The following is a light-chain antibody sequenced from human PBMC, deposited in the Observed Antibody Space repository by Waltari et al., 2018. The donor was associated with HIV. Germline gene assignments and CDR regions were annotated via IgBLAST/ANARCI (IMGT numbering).Light chain of an antibody. J-gene: IGLJ2*01. CDR2: EVT. CDR1: SSDVGSYNY. Sequence: QSALTQPPSASGSPGQSVTISCTGTSSDVGSYNYVCWYRQYTGNTPKLMVYEVTKRPSGVPDRFSGSKSGNTASLPVSGLQAEDEADYYCSSYAGYNTVVFGGGTKLTVL. V-gene: IGLV2-8*01. CDR3: SSYAGYNTVV.